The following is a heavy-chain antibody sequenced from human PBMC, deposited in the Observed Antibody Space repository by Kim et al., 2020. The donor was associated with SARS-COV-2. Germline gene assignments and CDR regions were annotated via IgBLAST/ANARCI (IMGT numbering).Heavy chain of an antibody. J-gene: IGHJ4*02. V-gene: IGHV3-74*01. CDR1: GLTFSKYC. CDR2: INSDGSDT. Sequence: GGSLRLSCAASGLTFSKYCMHWVRQAPGKGLEWLSHINSDGSDTSYADSVKGRFTISRDNAKNTLYLQMNSLRAEDTAVYYCANFGSGTPYWGQGALVTVSS. D-gene: IGHD3-10*01. CDR3: ANFGSGTPY.